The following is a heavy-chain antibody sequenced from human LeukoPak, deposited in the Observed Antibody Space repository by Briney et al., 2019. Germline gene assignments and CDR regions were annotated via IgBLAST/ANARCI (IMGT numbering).Heavy chain of an antibody. D-gene: IGHD2-2*01. CDR2: ISGSGGST. V-gene: IGHV3-23*01. Sequence: GGSLRLSCAASGFTFSSYAMSWVRQAPGKGLEWVSAISGSGGSTYYADSVKVRFTISRDNSKNTLYLQMNSLRAEDTAVYYCAKEYCSSTSCYFHYFDYWGQGTLVTVSS. CDR1: GFTFSSYA. J-gene: IGHJ4*02. CDR3: AKEYCSSTSCYFHYFDY.